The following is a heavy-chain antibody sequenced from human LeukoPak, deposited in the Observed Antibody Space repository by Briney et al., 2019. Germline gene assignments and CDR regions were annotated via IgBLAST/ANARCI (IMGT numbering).Heavy chain of an antibody. CDR1: GYTFTGYY. CDR2: MNPNSGNT. V-gene: IGHV1-8*02. Sequence: ASVKVSCKASGYTFTGYYMHWVRQAPGQGLEWMGWMNPNSGNTGYAQKFQGRVTMTRNTSISTAYMELSSLRSEDTAVYYCARGVAAAEYYYYYMDVWGKGTTVTISS. D-gene: IGHD6-13*01. J-gene: IGHJ6*03. CDR3: ARGVAAAEYYYYYMDV.